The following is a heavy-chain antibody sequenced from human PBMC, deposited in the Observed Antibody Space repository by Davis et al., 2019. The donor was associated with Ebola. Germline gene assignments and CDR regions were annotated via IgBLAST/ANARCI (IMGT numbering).Heavy chain of an antibody. CDR3: ARLHIVVVAAATSYNWFDP. J-gene: IGHJ5*02. D-gene: IGHD2-2*01. CDR2: IIPIFGTA. Sequence: SVKVSCKASGGTFSSYAISWVRQAPGQGLEWMGGIIPIFGTANYAQKLQGRVTITADESTSTAYMELSSLRSEDTAVYYCARLHIVVVAAATSYNWFDPWGQGTLVTVSS. CDR1: GGTFSSYA. V-gene: IGHV1-69*13.